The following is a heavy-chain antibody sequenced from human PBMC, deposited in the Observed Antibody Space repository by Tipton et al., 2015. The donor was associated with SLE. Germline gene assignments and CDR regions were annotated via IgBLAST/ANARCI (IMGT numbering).Heavy chain of an antibody. CDR3: AKSPSLVGAFDI. D-gene: IGHD2-8*02. J-gene: IGHJ3*02. Sequence: GSLRLSCAASGFTFSSYWMHWVRQAPGKGLVWVSRINSDGSSTSYADSVKGRFTISRDNAKNTLYLQMNSLRAEDTAVYYCAKSPSLVGAFDIWGQGTMVTVSS. CDR1: GFTFSSYW. V-gene: IGHV3-74*01. CDR2: INSDGSST.